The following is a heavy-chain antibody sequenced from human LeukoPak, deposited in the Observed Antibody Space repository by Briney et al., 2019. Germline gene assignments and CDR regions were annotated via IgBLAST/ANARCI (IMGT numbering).Heavy chain of an antibody. CDR2: INPSGGST. J-gene: IGHJ5*02. CDR1: GYTFTSYY. V-gene: IGHV1-46*01. Sequence: ASVKVSCKASGYTFTSYYMHWVRQAPGQGLEWMGIINPSGGSTSYAQKFQGRVTMTTDTSTSTAYMELRSLRSDDTAVYYCARDLGDNWFDPWGQGTLVTVSS. CDR3: ARDLGDNWFDP. D-gene: IGHD3-3*01.